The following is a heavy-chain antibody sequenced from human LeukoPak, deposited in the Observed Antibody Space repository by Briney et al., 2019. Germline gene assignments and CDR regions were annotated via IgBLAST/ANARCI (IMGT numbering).Heavy chain of an antibody. CDR3: ARDGGIAVAGTFDY. D-gene: IGHD6-19*01. CDR2: IYTSGST. J-gene: IGHJ4*02. CDR1: GGSISSYY. Sequence: PSETLSLTCTVSGGSISSYYWSWIRQPAGKGLEWIGRIYTSGSTNYNPSLKSRGTMSVDTSKNQFSLKLSSVTAADTAVYYCARDGGIAVAGTFDYWGQGTLVTVSS. V-gene: IGHV4-4*07.